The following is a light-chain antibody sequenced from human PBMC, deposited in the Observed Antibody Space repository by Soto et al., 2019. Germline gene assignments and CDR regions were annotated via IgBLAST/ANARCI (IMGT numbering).Light chain of an antibody. CDR2: AAS. CDR3: QQSYDISPIT. J-gene: IGKJ5*01. V-gene: IGKV1-39*01. Sequence: DIQMTQSPSSLSVSVVDRVTITCRASETISTFLNWYQVKPGKAPKLLIYAASTLQDGVPSRFSGSGSGTDFTLTINSLQPEDFASYYCQQSYDISPITFGQGTRLEIK. CDR1: ETISTF.